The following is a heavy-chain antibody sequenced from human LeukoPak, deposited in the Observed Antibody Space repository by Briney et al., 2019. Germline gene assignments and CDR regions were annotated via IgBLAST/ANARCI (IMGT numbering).Heavy chain of an antibody. CDR3: ACYDFWSGYGYFDY. J-gene: IGHJ4*02. Sequence: SETLSLTCTVSGGSISSYYWSWLRQPPGKGLEWIGYIYYSGSTNYNPSLKSRVTISVDTSKNQFSLKLSSVTAADTAVYYCACYDFWSGYGYFDYWGQGTLVTVSS. V-gene: IGHV4-59*01. CDR1: GGSISSYY. D-gene: IGHD3-3*01. CDR2: IYYSGST.